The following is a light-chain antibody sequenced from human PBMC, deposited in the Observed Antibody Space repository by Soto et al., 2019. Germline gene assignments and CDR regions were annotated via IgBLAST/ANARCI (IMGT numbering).Light chain of an antibody. J-gene: IGLJ1*01. CDR3: QSYDSSLSGSYV. CDR1: SSNIGNNY. CDR2: ENN. Sequence: QSVLTQPPSVSAAPGQKVTISCSGSSSNIGNNYVSWYQQLPGTAPKLLIYENNKRPSGIPDRFSGSKSGTSATLGITGLQTGDEADYYCQSYDSSLSGSYVFGTGTKLTVL. V-gene: IGLV1-51*02.